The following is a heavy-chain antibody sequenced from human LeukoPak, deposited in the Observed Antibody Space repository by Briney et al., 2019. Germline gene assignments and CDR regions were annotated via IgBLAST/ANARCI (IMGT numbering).Heavy chain of an antibody. CDR1: GFTFSSYA. CDR3: AKAEGYDILTGLDY. Sequence: GGSLRLSRATSGFTFSSYAMSWVRQAPGKGLEWVSGIGASGGSTYYADSVKGRFTISRDNSKNALYLQMNSLRTEDTAVYYCAKAEGYDILTGLDYWGQGTLVTVSS. D-gene: IGHD3-9*01. CDR2: IGASGGST. J-gene: IGHJ4*02. V-gene: IGHV3-23*01.